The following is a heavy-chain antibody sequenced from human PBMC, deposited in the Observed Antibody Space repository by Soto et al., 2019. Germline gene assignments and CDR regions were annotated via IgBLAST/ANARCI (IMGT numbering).Heavy chain of an antibody. Sequence: ASVKVSCKASVYTFTKFHIHRVRQATGQGLEWMGRMDPNSGNTGYAQKFQGRVTMTRNTSISTAYMELSSLRSEDTAVYYCAREGGAGEYAFDIWGQGTMVTVSS. CDR1: VYTFTKFH. J-gene: IGHJ3*02. D-gene: IGHD7-27*01. CDR3: AREGGAGEYAFDI. V-gene: IGHV1-8*01. CDR2: MDPNSGNT.